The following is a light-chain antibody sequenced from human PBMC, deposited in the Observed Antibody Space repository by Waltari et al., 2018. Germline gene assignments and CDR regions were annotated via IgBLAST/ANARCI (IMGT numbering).Light chain of an antibody. CDR1: QRVSSNY. Sequence: IVLTQSPGPLSLSPGERATLSCRPSQRVSSNYLAWYQQKPGQAPRLLIYGASSRATGIPDRFSGSGSGTDFTITISRLEPEDFAVYYCQQYGSSPLTFGQGTKLEIK. J-gene: IGKJ2*01. V-gene: IGKV3-20*01. CDR3: QQYGSSPLT. CDR2: GAS.